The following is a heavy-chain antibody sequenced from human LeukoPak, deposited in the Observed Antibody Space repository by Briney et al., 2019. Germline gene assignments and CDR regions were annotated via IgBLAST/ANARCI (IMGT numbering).Heavy chain of an antibody. D-gene: IGHD2-2*01. Sequence: GGSLRLSCAASGFTFNNYWMHWVRQAPGKGLVWVSHVRPGDGPTTYAESVKGRFTISRDNSENTVSLQMNSLRVEDTAVYYCTRDHITSWQIDFWGQGTMVTVSS. CDR1: GFTFNNYW. J-gene: IGHJ4*02. CDR2: VRPGDGPT. V-gene: IGHV3-74*01. CDR3: TRDHITSWQIDF.